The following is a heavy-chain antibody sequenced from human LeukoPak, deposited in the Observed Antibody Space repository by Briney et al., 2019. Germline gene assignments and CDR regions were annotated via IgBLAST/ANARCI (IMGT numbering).Heavy chain of an antibody. J-gene: IGHJ4*02. D-gene: IGHD3-22*01. CDR2: INHSGST. V-gene: IGHV4-34*01. CDR1: GGSFSGYY. CDR3: AREHYYDSSGYYHFD. Sequence: TETLSLACAVYGGSFSGYYWTWIRQPPGKGLEWIGEINHSGSTNYNPSLKSRVTISIDTSKSQFSLKLSSVTAADTAVYYCAREHYYDSSGYYHFDWGQGTLVTVSS.